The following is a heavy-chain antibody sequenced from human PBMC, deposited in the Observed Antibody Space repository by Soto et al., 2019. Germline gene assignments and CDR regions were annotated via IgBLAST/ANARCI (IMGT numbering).Heavy chain of an antibody. CDR3: AKLIQLWLYFDY. V-gene: IGHV3-23*01. CDR2: ISGSGGST. D-gene: IGHD5-18*01. CDR1: GFTFSSYA. J-gene: IGHJ4*01. Sequence: EVQLLESGGGLVQPGGSLRLSCAASGFTFSSYAMSWVRQAPGKGLEWVSAISGSGGSTYYADSVKGRFTISRDNSKNTLYLQMNSLRAEDTAVYHCAKLIQLWLYFDYCGHGTLVTVSS.